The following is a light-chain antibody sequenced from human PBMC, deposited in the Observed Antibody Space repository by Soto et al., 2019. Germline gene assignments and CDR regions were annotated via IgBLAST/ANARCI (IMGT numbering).Light chain of an antibody. CDR3: QSADSSGSSYV. J-gene: IGLJ1*01. V-gene: IGLV3-25*03. Sequence: SYELTQPPSVSVSPGQTARITCSGDALLKQYAYWYQQKPGQAPVLVIYKDNKRPSGIPERFSGSSSGTTVTLTISGVQAEDEADYYCQSADSSGSSYVFGTGTKLTVL. CDR1: ALLKQY. CDR2: KDN.